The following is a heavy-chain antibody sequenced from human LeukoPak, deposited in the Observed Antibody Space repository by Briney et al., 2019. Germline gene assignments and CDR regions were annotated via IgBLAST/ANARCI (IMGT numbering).Heavy chain of an antibody. CDR1: GGSFSGYY. CDR3: ASAPGGSGSYLHWFDP. D-gene: IGHD3-10*01. J-gene: IGHJ5*02. Sequence: SETLSLTCAVYGGSFSGYYWSWIRQPPGKGLEWIGEINHSGSTNYNPSLKSRVTISVDTSKNQFSLKLSSVTAADTAVYYCASAPGGSGSYLHWFDPWGQGTLATVSS. CDR2: INHSGST. V-gene: IGHV4-34*01.